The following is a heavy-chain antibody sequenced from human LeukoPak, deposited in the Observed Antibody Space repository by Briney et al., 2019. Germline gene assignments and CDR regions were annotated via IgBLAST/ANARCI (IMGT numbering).Heavy chain of an antibody. V-gene: IGHV3-33*01. CDR2: IWYDGSNK. D-gene: IGHD3-22*01. CDR1: GFTFSSYG. Sequence: GRSLRLSCAASGFTFSSYGMHWVRQAPGKGLEWVAVIWYDGSNKYYADSVKGRFTISRDNFKNTLYLQMNSLRAEDTAVYYCARGPYYYDSSGYYYQFDYWGQGTLVTVSS. J-gene: IGHJ4*02. CDR3: ARGPYYYDSSGYYYQFDY.